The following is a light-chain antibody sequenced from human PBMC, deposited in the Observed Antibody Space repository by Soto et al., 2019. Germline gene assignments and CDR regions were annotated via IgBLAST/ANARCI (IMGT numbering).Light chain of an antibody. CDR3: SSYTSTTSIYG. CDR2: EVK. V-gene: IGLV2-14*01. Sequence: QSVLTQPASVSGSPGQSITISCTGSRSDVGSYDYVSWYQQSPGKAPKVIIYEVKYRPSGISDRFSASKSGNTAPLTISGLQAEDEAVYYCSSYTSTTSIYGFGSGTKLTVL. J-gene: IGLJ1*01. CDR1: RSDVGSYDY.